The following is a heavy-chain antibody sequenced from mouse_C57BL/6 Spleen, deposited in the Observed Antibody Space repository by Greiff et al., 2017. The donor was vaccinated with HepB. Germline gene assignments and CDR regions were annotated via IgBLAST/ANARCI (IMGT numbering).Heavy chain of an antibody. CDR2: IRSKSNNYAT. CDR3: VRHTTEGYAMDY. J-gene: IGHJ4*01. Sequence: EVKLVESGGGLVQPKGSLKLSCAASGFSFNTYAMNWVRQAPGKGLEWVARIRSKSNNYATYYADSVKDRFTISRDDSESMLYLQMNNLKTEDTAMYYCVRHTTEGYAMDYWGQGTSVTVSS. CDR1: GFSFNTYA. V-gene: IGHV10-1*01. D-gene: IGHD2-12*01.